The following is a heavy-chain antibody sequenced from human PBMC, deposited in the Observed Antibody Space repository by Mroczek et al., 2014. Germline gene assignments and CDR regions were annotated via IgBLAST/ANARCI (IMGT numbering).Heavy chain of an antibody. CDR2: IYTSGST. J-gene: IGHJ6*02. D-gene: IGHD2-15*01. V-gene: IGHV4-4*07. Sequence: VQLVESGPGLVKPSETLSLTCTVSGGSISSYYWSWIRQPAGKGLEWIGRIYTSGSTNYNPSLKSRVTMSVDTSKNQFSLKLSSVTAADTAVYYCAREDCSGGSCYSPSYYYYYYGMDVVGPRDHGHRLL. CDR3: AREDCSGGSCYSPSYYYYYYGMDV. CDR1: GGSISSYY.